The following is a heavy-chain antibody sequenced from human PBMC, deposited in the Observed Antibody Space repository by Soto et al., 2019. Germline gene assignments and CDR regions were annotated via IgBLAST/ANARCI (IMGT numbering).Heavy chain of an antibody. Sequence: ASVKVSCKASGYTFTGYYMHWVRQAPGQGLEWMGWINPNSGGTNYAQKFQGWVTMTRDTPISTAYMELSRLRSDDTAVYYCARDPRPGVSGFIGYNRDPAFDIWGQGTMVTVSS. CDR2: INPNSGGT. D-gene: IGHD5-18*01. CDR3: ARDPRPGVSGFIGYNRDPAFDI. CDR1: GYTFTGYY. V-gene: IGHV1-2*04. J-gene: IGHJ3*02.